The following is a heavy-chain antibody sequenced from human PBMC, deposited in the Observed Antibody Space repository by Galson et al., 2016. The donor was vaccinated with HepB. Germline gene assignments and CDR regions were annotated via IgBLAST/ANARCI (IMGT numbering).Heavy chain of an antibody. Sequence: SLRLSCAASGFTFDDYAMHWVRQAPGKGLEWLSGISWNSVSIAYADSVTGRFTISRDNAKNSLYLQMNSLRAEDTALYYCAKAKPSDLKWELTVGFDYWGQGTLVTVSS. D-gene: IGHD1-26*01. CDR3: AKAKPSDLKWELTVGFDY. J-gene: IGHJ4*02. CDR2: ISWNSVSI. V-gene: IGHV3-9*01. CDR1: GFTFDDYA.